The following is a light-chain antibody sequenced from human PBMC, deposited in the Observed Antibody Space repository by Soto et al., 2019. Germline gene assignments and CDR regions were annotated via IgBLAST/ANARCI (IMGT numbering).Light chain of an antibody. CDR3: QQYNDWPTIT. V-gene: IGKV3-15*01. Sequence: EVVMTQSPATLSVPPGDRATLSYRASESVKSGLAWYQQKPGQAPRLLIYGGSIRAADVPDRFSGSGSGTEFTLTISTLQSEDFAVYYCQQYNDWPTITFGQGTRLEAK. J-gene: IGKJ5*01. CDR2: GGS. CDR1: ESVKSG.